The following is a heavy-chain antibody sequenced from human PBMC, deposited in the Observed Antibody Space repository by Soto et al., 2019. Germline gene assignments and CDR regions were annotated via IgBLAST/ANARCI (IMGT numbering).Heavy chain of an antibody. D-gene: IGHD1-26*01. Sequence: ASVKVSCKASGYTFNSYGISWVRQAPGQGLEWMGWISAYNGNTNYVQKVQGRVTMTRDTSISTAYMELSRLRSDDTAVYYFARGYSGSYWGYYYGMDVWGQGTTVTVSS. CDR1: GYTFNSYG. J-gene: IGHJ6*02. CDR3: ARGYSGSYWGYYYGMDV. CDR2: ISAYNGNT. V-gene: IGHV1-18*01.